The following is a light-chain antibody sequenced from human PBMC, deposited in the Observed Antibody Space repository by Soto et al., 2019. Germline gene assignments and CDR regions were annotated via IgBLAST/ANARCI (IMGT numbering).Light chain of an antibody. CDR3: CSYAGSSTPVV. CDR2: EVT. CDR1: SSDAGSYNF. J-gene: IGLJ2*01. Sequence: QSALTQPASVSGSPGQSITISCTGTSSDAGSYNFVSWYQQHPGKAPKLMIYEVTERPSGVSNRFSGSKSGNTASLTISGLQVEDEADYYCCSYAGSSTPVVFGGGTKLT. V-gene: IGLV2-23*02.